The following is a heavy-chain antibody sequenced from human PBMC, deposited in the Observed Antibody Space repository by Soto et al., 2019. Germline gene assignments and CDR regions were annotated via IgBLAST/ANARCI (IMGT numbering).Heavy chain of an antibody. D-gene: IGHD6-19*01. CDR2: IYDSGST. CDR1: CGSIISGGYY. J-gene: IGHJ5*02. V-gene: IGHV4-31*03. CDR3: ARESKYSSGWYHWFNP. Sequence: SETLSLTCTFSCGSIISGGYYWSWIRQHPAKGLEWIGYIYDSGSTYYNPSLKSRVTISVDTSKNQFSLKLSSVTAADTAVYYCARESKYSSGWYHWFNPWGQGTLVTVSS.